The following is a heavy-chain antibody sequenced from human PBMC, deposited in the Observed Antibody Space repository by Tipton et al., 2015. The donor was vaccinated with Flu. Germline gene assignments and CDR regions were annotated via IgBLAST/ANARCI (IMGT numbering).Heavy chain of an antibody. J-gene: IGHJ3*02. CDR2: IHRAGSS. V-gene: IGHV4-38-2*01. CDR1: GDAVASDYY. CDR3: ASTWFGFNAFDR. D-gene: IGHD3-10*01. Sequence: TLSLTCSVSGDAVASDYYWGWIRQSPGKGLEWIGNIHRAGSSYYNSSLKSRVAISLDRSKNQFSLKLTSVIAADTAVYYCASTWFGFNAFDRWGQGTLVTVSP.